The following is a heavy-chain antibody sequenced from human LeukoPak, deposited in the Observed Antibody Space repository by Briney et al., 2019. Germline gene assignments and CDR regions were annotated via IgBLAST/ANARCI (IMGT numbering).Heavy chain of an antibody. V-gene: IGHV3-74*01. J-gene: IGHJ4*02. D-gene: IGHD3-22*01. Sequence: GGSLRVSSAAPVFTFSSDWMHWVCEGPGEGLVRVSRIKSDGSSRSCSDYMKGRFTSSRDNAKNTVYLQMNRLRANDTAVYYCARDSYYYDSSGYYYKDYWGQGTLVTVSS. CDR3: ARDSYYYDSSGYYYKDY. CDR2: IKSDGSSR. CDR1: VFTFSSDW.